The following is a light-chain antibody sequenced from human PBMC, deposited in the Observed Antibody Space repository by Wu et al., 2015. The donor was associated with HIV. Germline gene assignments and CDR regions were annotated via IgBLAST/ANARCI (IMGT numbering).Light chain of an antibody. Sequence: DIQMTQSPSTLSASVGDRVTITCRASQSISNWLAWYQHKPGKAPKLLIYEASTLERGVPSRFSGSGSGTEFTLTISSLRPDDFATYYCQQFNGYFGPGTKVDVK. CDR2: EAS. V-gene: IGKV1-5*03. CDR3: QQFNGY. CDR1: QSISNW. J-gene: IGKJ3*01.